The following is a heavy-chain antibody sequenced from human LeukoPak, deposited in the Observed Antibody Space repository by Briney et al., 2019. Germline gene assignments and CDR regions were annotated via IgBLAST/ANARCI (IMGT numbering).Heavy chain of an antibody. Sequence: SETLSLTCTVSGYSISSGYYWSWIRQPPGKGLEWIGEINHSGSTNYNPSLKSRVTISVDTSKNQFSLKLSSVTAADTAVYYCASSVVVMPSDAFDIWGQGTMVTVSS. CDR2: INHSGST. D-gene: IGHD2-21*01. CDR1: GYSISSGYY. V-gene: IGHV4-38-2*02. CDR3: ASSVVVMPSDAFDI. J-gene: IGHJ3*02.